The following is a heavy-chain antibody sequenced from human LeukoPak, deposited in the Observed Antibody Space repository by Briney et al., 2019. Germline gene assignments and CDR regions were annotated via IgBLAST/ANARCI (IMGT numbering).Heavy chain of an antibody. J-gene: IGHJ4*02. Sequence: PSETLSLTCAVYGGSFSGYYWSWIRQPPGKGLEWIGEINHSGSTNYNPSLKSRVTISVDTSKNQFSLKLSSVTAADTAVYYCARSSITMIVVVWGQGTLVTVSS. D-gene: IGHD3-22*01. CDR3: ARSSITMIVVV. CDR1: GGSFSGYY. CDR2: INHSGST. V-gene: IGHV4-34*01.